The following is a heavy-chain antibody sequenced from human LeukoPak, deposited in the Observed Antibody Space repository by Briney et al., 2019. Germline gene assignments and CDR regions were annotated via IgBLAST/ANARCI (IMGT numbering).Heavy chain of an antibody. CDR1: GFTFSNYA. J-gene: IGHJ4*02. CDR2: SGSGANT. CDR3: AKAPVTTCSGAYCYPFDY. D-gene: IGHD2-21*01. Sequence: PGGSLRLSCTASGFTFSNYALSWVRQAPGEGLEWVVSGSGANTYYADSVKGRFTISRDNSKNTVFLQMNRLRAEDAAVYYCAKAPVTTCSGAYCYPFDYWGQGTLVTVSS. V-gene: IGHV3-23*01.